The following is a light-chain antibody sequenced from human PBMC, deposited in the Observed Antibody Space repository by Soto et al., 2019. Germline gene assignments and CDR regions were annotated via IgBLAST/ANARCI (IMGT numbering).Light chain of an antibody. CDR1: QSVSSSY. CDR3: QQYGSSPLT. Sequence: ELVLRPSPGTLSLSPGERATLSCRASQSVSSSYLAWYQQKPGQAPRLLIYGASSRATGIPDRFSGSGSGTDFTLTISRPEPEDFAVYYCQQYGSSPLTFGGGTKVDIK. J-gene: IGKJ4*01. V-gene: IGKV3-20*01. CDR2: GAS.